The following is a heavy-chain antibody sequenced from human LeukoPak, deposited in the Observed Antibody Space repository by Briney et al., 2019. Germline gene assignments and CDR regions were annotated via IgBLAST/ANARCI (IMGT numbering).Heavy chain of an antibody. Sequence: ASVKVSCKASGYTFTSYDINWVRQATGQGLEWMGWMNPNSGNTGYAQKFQGRVTMTRNTSISTAHMELSSLRSEDTAVYYCATSLSPSGWYRSLTPYYYYYMDVWGKGTTVTVSS. V-gene: IGHV1-8*01. J-gene: IGHJ6*03. CDR3: ATSLSPSGWYRSLTPYYYYYMDV. CDR1: GYTFTSYD. D-gene: IGHD6-19*01. CDR2: MNPNSGNT.